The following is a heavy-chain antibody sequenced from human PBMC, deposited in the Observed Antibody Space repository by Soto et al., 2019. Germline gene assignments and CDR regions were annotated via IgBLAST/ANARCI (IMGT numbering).Heavy chain of an antibody. CDR1: GYTLTELS. J-gene: IGHJ5*02. Sequence: ASVKVSCKVSGYTLTELSMHWVRQAPGKGLEWMGGFDPEDGETIYAQKFQGRVTMTEDTSTDTAYMELSSLRSEDTAVYYCAADPYYYGSGVNWFDPWGQGTLVTVSS. V-gene: IGHV1-24*01. D-gene: IGHD3-10*01. CDR3: AADPYYYGSGVNWFDP. CDR2: FDPEDGET.